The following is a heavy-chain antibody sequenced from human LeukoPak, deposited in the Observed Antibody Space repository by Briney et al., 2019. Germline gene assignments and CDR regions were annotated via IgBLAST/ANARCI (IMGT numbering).Heavy chain of an antibody. CDR2: IYPGDSDT. Sequence: GESLKISCKGSGYSFTSYWIGWVRQMPGKGLEWMGIIYPGDSDTRYSPSFQGQVAISADKSISTAYLQWSSLKASDTAMYYCARRALISTSGYQHIXXWGQGTLVT. D-gene: IGHD6-25*01. J-gene: IGHJ4*02. CDR1: GYSFTSYW. V-gene: IGHV5-51*01. CDR3: ARRALISTSGYQHIXX.